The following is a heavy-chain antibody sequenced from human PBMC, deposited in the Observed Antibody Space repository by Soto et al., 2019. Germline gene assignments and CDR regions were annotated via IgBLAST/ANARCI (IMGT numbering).Heavy chain of an antibody. CDR3: ANGYYGSGSYYNTHSGYDFPYYFDY. D-gene: IGHD3-10*01. Sequence: GGSLRLSCAASGFTFSSYAMSWVRQAPGKGLEWVSAISGSGGSTYYADSVKGRFTISRDNSKNTLYLQMNSLRAEDTAVYYCANGYYGSGSYYNTHSGYDFPYYFDYWGQGTLVTVSS. CDR1: GFTFSSYA. V-gene: IGHV3-23*01. CDR2: ISGSGGST. J-gene: IGHJ4*02.